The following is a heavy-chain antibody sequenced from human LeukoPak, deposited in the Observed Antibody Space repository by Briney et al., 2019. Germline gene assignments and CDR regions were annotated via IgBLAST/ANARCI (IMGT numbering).Heavy chain of an antibody. D-gene: IGHD5-24*01. CDR3: AKDVRGGGYNSPWDF. CDR2: ISWNGNSP. CDR1: GFTFNDYA. J-gene: IGHJ4*02. V-gene: IGHV3-9*01. Sequence: GGSLRLSCAASGFTFNDYAMHWVRQSPGKGLEWVSCISWNGNSPGYADSVKGRFTISRDNAKNSLYLQMSSLRVEDTALYYCAKDVRGGGYNSPWDFWGQGTLVTVSS.